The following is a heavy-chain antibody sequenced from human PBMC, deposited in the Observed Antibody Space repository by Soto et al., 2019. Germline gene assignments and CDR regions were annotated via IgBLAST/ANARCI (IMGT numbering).Heavy chain of an antibody. CDR2: INLSGNT. V-gene: IGHV4-34*01. CDR1: GESFRGYH. Sequence: PSETLSLTCAVFGESFRGYHWTWIRQSTGKGLEWIGEINLSGNTNYNPSLKSRVTISIDTPKKQFSLKLTSVTAADTAIYYCARVLVTYGGIMVPYNWFDTWGQGNLVTVSS. CDR3: ARVLVTYGGIMVPYNWFDT. J-gene: IGHJ5*02. D-gene: IGHD3-16*01.